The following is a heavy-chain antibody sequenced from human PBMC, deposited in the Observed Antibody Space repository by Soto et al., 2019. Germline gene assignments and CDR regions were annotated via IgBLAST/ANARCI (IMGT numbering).Heavy chain of an antibody. CDR1: GDTFSDYT. V-gene: IGHV1-69*01. J-gene: IGHJ4*02. Sequence: QVQLVQSGAEVTKPGSSVKVSCKASGDTFSDYTISCVRQAPGQGLEWMGGIVPIFGKPTYTQKFQGRVTITADESTTTAYMELSSLRSEDTAVYYCARGKDGSDYYFDSWGQGTLVTVSS. CDR2: IVPIFGKP. D-gene: IGHD3-22*01. CDR3: ARGKDGSDYYFDS.